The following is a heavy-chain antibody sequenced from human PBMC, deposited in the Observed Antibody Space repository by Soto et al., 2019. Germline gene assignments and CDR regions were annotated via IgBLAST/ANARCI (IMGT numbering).Heavy chain of an antibody. V-gene: IGHV4-59*01. J-gene: IGHJ6*02. CDR1: GGSISRYY. CDR3: ARDLWGYCGTDCYPLDV. Sequence: PSETLSLSCTVSGGSISRYYWSWIRPPPGKGLEWIGYMYNTGSTVYNPSFKSRVTISVDTSKNQFSLKLNSVTAADTAVYYCARDLWGYCGTDCYPLDVWGQGTTVTVS. D-gene: IGHD2-21*02. CDR2: MYNTGST.